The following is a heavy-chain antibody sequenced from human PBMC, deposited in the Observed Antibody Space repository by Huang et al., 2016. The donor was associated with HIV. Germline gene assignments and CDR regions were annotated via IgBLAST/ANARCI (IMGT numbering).Heavy chain of an antibody. CDR2: INHSGST. CDR3: ARERMMSWLDDHDAFDI. V-gene: IGHV4-34*01. J-gene: IGHJ3*02. CDR1: GVSFSGYY. D-gene: IGHD1-1*01. Sequence: QVQLQQWGAGLLKPSATLSLTGAVYGVSFSGYYWSWIRQSPVKGLELIGEINHSGSTNYNPSLKSRLTISGDTSKNQFSLKLSSVTAADTAVYYCARERMMSWLDDHDAFDIWGQGTMVTVSS.